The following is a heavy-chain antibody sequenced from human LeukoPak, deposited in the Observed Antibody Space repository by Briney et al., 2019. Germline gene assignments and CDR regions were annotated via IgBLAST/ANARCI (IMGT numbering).Heavy chain of an antibody. CDR2: MNPNSGNT. Sequence: ASVKVSCKASGYTFTSYGISWVRQAPGQGLEWMGWMNPNSGNTGYAQKFQGRVTMTRNTSISTAYMELSSLRSEDTAVYYCARGEKPYDYWGQGTLVSVSS. CDR3: ARGEKPYDY. V-gene: IGHV1-8*02. J-gene: IGHJ4*02. CDR1: GYTFTSYG.